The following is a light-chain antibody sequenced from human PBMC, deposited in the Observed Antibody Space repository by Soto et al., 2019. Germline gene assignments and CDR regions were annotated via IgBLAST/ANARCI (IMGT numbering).Light chain of an antibody. CDR1: ISNIGAGYD. J-gene: IGLJ1*01. V-gene: IGLV1-40*01. Sequence: QTVLTQPPSVFGAPGQRVTISCTGGISNIGAGYDVHWYQQLPGTAPKLLMYGNSNRPSGVPDRFSGSKSGTSASLAITGLQAEDEADYYCQSHDNSLSGSDVFGTGTKLTVL. CDR2: GNS. CDR3: QSHDNSLSGSDV.